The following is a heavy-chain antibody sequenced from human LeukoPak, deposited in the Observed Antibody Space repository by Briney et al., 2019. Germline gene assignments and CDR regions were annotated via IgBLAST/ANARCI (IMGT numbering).Heavy chain of an antibody. CDR2: ISHDGAKN. V-gene: IGHV3-30*18. CDR1: GFTFSSYG. Sequence: GRSLRLSCAVSGFTFSSYGIHWVRQAPGKGLEWVTFISHDGAKNYYADSVKGRFTVSRDNSKNTLYLQMNSLRAEDTAVYYCAKDEGYCSSTSCYKAFDYWGQGTLVTVSS. D-gene: IGHD2-2*02. CDR3: AKDEGYCSSTSCYKAFDY. J-gene: IGHJ4*02.